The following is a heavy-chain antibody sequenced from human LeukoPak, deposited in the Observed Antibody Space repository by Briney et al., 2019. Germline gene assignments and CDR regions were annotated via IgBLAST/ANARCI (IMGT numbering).Heavy chain of an antibody. V-gene: IGHV1-69*13. CDR3: ARDLPRFLEWLPRYYYYYYMDV. J-gene: IGHJ6*03. D-gene: IGHD3-3*01. Sequence: ASVKVSCKASGYTFTSYGISWVRQAPGQGLEWMGGIIPIFGTANYAQKFQGRVTITADESTSTAYMELSSLRSEDTAVYYCARDLPRFLEWLPRYYYYYYMDVWGKGTTVTVSS. CDR2: IIPIFGTA. CDR1: GYTFTSYG.